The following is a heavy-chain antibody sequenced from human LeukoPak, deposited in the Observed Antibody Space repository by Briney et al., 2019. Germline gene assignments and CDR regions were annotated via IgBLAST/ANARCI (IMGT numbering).Heavy chain of an antibody. Sequence: ASVKVSCKASGYTFTSYGISWVRQAPGQGLEWMGWISAYNGNTDYAQKLQGRVTMTTDTSTSTAYMELRSLRSDDTTVYYCARVTQTDYDFDYWGQGTLVTVSS. CDR2: ISAYNGNT. CDR1: GYTFTSYG. V-gene: IGHV1-18*01. J-gene: IGHJ4*02. D-gene: IGHD4-17*01. CDR3: ARVTQTDYDFDY.